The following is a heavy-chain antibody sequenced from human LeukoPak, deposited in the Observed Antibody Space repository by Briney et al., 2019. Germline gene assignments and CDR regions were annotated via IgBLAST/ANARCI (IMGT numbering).Heavy chain of an antibody. J-gene: IGHJ6*03. V-gene: IGHV4-39*01. Sequence: SETLSLTCTVSGGSLSSSSYYWGWIRQPPGKGLEWIGSIYYSGSTYYNPSLKSRVTISVDTSKNQFSLKLSSVTAADTAVYYCVFSAARVPYYYYYYMDIWGKGTTVTVSS. CDR1: GGSLSSSSYY. CDR2: IYYSGST. D-gene: IGHD6-6*01. CDR3: VFSAARVPYYYYYYMDI.